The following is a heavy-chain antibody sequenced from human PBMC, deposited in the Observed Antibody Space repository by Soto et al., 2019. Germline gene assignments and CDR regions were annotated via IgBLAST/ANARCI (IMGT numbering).Heavy chain of an antibody. V-gene: IGHV3-23*01. CDR2: ISATGDST. CDR3: THWGGATVLRGLAV. CDR1: GFTFGTYT. J-gene: IGHJ6*02. Sequence: QVLESGGNSVQPGGSLRLSCAASGFTFGTYTMSWVRLAPGKGLEWVSAISATGDSTYYADSVKGRFTISRDNSKNTLYAQMDSLRVEDTALYCVTHWGGATVLRGLAVWGHGTTVTVSS. D-gene: IGHD3-10*01.